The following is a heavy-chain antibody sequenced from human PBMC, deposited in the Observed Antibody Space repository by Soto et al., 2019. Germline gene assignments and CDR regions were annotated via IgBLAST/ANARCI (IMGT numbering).Heavy chain of an antibody. CDR3: ARHYDFWSGYLDY. D-gene: IGHD3-3*01. CDR1: GGSISDYY. CDR2: IYYSGST. J-gene: IGHJ4*02. V-gene: IGHV4-59*01. Sequence: PPETLSLTCIVSGGSISDYYWSWVRQPPGKGLEWIGYIYYSGSTNYNPALKSRVTISEDTSKNQFSLKVNSVTAADTAVYYCARHYDFWSGYLDYWGQGTLVTVSS.